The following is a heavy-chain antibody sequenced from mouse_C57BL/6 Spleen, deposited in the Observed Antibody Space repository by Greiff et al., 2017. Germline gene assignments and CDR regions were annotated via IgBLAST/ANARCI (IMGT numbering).Heavy chain of an antibody. CDR3: ASSRYSIQPGWFAY. Sequence: VQLQQSGPELVKPGASVQISCKATGYAFSSSWMNWVKQRPGTGLAWIGRIYPGDGDTNYNGQFKGKATLTAAKSSSTAYMQLNSLTSENSAVDICASSRYSIQPGWFAYWGQGTMVTVSA. D-gene: IGHD2-5*01. V-gene: IGHV1-82*01. J-gene: IGHJ3*01. CDR1: GYAFSSSW. CDR2: IYPGDGDT.